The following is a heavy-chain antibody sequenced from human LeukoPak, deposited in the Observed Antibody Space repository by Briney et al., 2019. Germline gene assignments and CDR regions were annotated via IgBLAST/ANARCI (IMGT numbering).Heavy chain of an antibody. Sequence: GASVTVSCTASGGTFSSYAISWVRQAPGQGLEWMGGIIPIFGTANYAQKFQGRVTITADESTSTAYMELSSLRSEDTAVYYCARTYYDSSGYYYDWFDPWGQGTLVTVSS. D-gene: IGHD3-22*01. J-gene: IGHJ5*02. CDR2: IIPIFGTA. CDR1: GGTFSSYA. CDR3: ARTYYDSSGYYYDWFDP. V-gene: IGHV1-69*13.